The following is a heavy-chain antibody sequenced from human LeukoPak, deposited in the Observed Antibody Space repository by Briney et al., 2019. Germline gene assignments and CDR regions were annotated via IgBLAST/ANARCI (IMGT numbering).Heavy chain of an antibody. CDR3: GRVEMASVQDY. V-gene: IGHV1-18*01. J-gene: IGHJ4*02. CDR1: GYSFTNYG. Sequence: ASVKVSCKASGYSFTNYGITWVRQAPGRRLEWMGWISPYNGDTNYAQNFQGRVTMTTDTSTSTAYMELRSLRSDDTAVYYCGRVEMASVQDYWGQGTLVTVSS. CDR2: ISPYNGDT. D-gene: IGHD5-24*01.